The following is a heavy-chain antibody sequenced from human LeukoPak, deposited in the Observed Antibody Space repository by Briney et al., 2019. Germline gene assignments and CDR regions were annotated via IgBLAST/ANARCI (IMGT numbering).Heavy chain of an antibody. CDR2: IYNSGST. Sequence: PSETLSLTCTVSGGSISNDYRSWIRQPPGKGLEWIGYIYNSGSTNYNPSLKSRVTISVDTSKKQFSLKLSSVTAADTAVYYCARSGTVTTFYYYYYMDVWGKGTTVTVSS. J-gene: IGHJ6*03. D-gene: IGHD4-17*01. CDR1: GGSISNDY. CDR3: ARSGTVTTFYYYYYMDV. V-gene: IGHV4-59*01.